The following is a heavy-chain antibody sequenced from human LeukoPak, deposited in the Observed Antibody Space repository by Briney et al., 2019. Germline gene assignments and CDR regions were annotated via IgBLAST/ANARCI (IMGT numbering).Heavy chain of an antibody. CDR1: GFTFSSFS. CDR3: AKKGYAGSGTYSYYFDY. J-gene: IGHJ4*02. CDR2: LSTSGAAT. D-gene: IGHD3-10*01. V-gene: IGHV3-23*01. Sequence: GGSLRLSRAASGFTFSSFSMNWVRQAPGKGLEWVSTLSTSGAATYYADSVKGRFTISRDNSQNTLYLQMNSLTAEDTAIYYCAKKGYAGSGTYSYYFDYWGQGALVTVSS.